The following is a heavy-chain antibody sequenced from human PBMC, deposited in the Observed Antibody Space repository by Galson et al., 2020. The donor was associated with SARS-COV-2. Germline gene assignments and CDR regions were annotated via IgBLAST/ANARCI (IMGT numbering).Heavy chain of an antibody. V-gene: IGHV3-30*04. CDR2: VSSDGESK. J-gene: IGHJ3*02. CDR3: AGSRGVTVGTPGAFSM. CDR1: GFTFTNYA. D-gene: IGHD1-26*01. Sequence: GESLKISCAASGFTFTNYAMHWVRQAPGKGLEWVAVVSSDGESKYYPDFVKGRFTISRDNSKNTLDLQMNSPRAEDTAVYYCAGSRGVTVGTPGAFSMWGQGTMVTVSS.